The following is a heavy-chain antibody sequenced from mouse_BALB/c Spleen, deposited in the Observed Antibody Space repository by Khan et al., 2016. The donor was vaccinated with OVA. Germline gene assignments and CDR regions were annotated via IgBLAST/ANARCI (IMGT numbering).Heavy chain of an antibody. CDR2: INTYTGEP. V-gene: IGHV9-3-1*01. Sequence: QIQLVQSGPELKKPGETVKISCKASGYTFTNYGMNWVKQSPGKALKWMGWINTYTGEPAYADDFKGRFAFSLETSASTAYLQINNLKNEDTATYFCARPPSFSYTLAYWGQGTSVSVSS. CDR1: GYTFTNYG. CDR3: ARPPSFSYTLAY. D-gene: IGHD2-12*01. J-gene: IGHJ4*01.